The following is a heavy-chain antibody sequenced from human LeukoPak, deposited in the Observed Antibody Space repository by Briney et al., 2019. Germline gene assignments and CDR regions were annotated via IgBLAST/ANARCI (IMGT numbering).Heavy chain of an antibody. CDR3: ARGRRVYVGYNWFDP. J-gene: IGHJ5*02. CDR2: MNPNSGNT. D-gene: IGHD5/OR15-5a*01. CDR1: GYTFTSYD. V-gene: IGHV1-8*03. Sequence: ASVKVSCKASGYTFTSYDINWVRQATGQGLEWMGWMNPNSGNTGYAQKFQGRVTITRNTSMSTAYMELSSLRSEDTAVYYCARGRRVYVGYNWFDPWGQRTLVTVSS.